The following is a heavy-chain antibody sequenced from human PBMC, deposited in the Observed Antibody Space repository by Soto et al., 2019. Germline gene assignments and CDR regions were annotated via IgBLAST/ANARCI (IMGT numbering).Heavy chain of an antibody. CDR3: AKSPGMYYYDRSGYYHYDY. V-gene: IGHV3-23*01. CDR1: GFTFSSYA. J-gene: IGHJ4*02. CDR2: ISGSGVST. D-gene: IGHD3-22*01. Sequence: EVQLLESGGGLAQPGGSLRLSCAASGFTFSSYAMSWVRQAPGKGLEWVSAISGSGVSTYYADSVKGRFTISRDNSKNTLYLQMNSLRAEDTAVYYCAKSPGMYYYDRSGYYHYDYWGQGTLVTVSS.